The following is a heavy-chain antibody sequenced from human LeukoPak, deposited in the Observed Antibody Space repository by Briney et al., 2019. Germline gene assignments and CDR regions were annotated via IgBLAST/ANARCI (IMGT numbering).Heavy chain of an antibody. CDR1: GFTFSSYA. Sequence: GGSLRLSCAASGFTFSSYAMSWVRQAPGKGLEWVSSISGSGGSTYYVDSVKGRFTISRDNSKNTMFLQMNSLRAEDTAIYYCAKDLFDYGNYDYFDYWGQGILVTVSS. D-gene: IGHD4-11*01. CDR2: ISGSGGST. CDR3: AKDLFDYGNYDYFDY. J-gene: IGHJ4*02. V-gene: IGHV3-23*01.